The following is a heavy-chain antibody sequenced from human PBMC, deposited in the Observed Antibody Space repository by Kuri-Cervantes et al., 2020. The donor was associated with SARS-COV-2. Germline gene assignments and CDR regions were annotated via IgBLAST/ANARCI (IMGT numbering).Heavy chain of an antibody. D-gene: IGHD1-14*01. Sequence: ASVKVSCKASGYTFTSYYMHWVRQAPGQGLEWMGIINPSGGSTSYAQKFQGRVTMTRDTSTSTVYMELSSLRSEDTAAYYCARGEGSRYPDKLYYYYMDVWGKGTTVTVSS. CDR2: INPSGGST. CDR1: GYTFTSYY. J-gene: IGHJ6*03. CDR3: ARGEGSRYPDKLYYYYMDV. V-gene: IGHV1-46*03.